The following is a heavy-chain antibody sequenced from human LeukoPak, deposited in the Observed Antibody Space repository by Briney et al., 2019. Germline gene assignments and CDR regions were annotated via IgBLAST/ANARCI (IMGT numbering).Heavy chain of an antibody. CDR2: ISYDGSNK. CDR1: GFTFSSYA. CDR3: ARGTGVVVVAATDY. Sequence: PGGSLRLSCAASGFTFSSYAMHWVRQAPGKGLEWVALISYDGSNKYYADSVKGRFTISRDNSKNTLYLQMNSLRAEDTAVYYCARGTGVVVVAATDYWGQGTLVTVSS. J-gene: IGHJ4*02. D-gene: IGHD2-15*01. V-gene: IGHV3-30-3*01.